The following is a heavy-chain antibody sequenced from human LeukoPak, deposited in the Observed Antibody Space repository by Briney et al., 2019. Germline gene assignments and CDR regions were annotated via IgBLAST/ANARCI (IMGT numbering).Heavy chain of an antibody. Sequence: PGGSLRLSCAASGFTFSSFSMNWVRQAPGKGPEWVSSISPSGSLISYADSVKGRFTISRDNTNNSVYLQMSSLRVEDTGVYYCASTPLKIQPAAWGQGTLVAVSS. CDR2: ISPSGSLI. V-gene: IGHV3-21*01. CDR1: GFTFSSFS. D-gene: IGHD5-18*01. CDR3: ASTPLKIQPAA. J-gene: IGHJ4*02.